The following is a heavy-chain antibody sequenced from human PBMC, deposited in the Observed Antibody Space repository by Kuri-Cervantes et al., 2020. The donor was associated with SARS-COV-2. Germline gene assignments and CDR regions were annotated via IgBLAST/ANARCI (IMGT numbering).Heavy chain of an antibody. D-gene: IGHD5-12*01. CDR2: ISGSGGST. V-gene: IGHV3-23*01. Sequence: GESLKISCAASGFTFSNYAMSWVRLAPGKGLEWVSAISGSGGSTYYADSVKGRFTISRDNSKNTLYLQMNSLRAEDTAVYYCARGISYSGYDLDYWGQGTLVTVSS. CDR3: ARGISYSGYDLDY. J-gene: IGHJ4*02. CDR1: GFTFSNYA.